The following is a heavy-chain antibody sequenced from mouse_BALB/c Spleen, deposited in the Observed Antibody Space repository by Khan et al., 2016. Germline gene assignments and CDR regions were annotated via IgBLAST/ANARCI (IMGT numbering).Heavy chain of an antibody. CDR3: ARDLNWYFDV. V-gene: IGHV5-4*02. Sequence: EVELVDSGGGLVKPGGSLKLSCAASGFTFSDYYMYWVRQTPEKRLEWVATISDGGSYTYYPDSVKGRFTISRDNAKNNLYLQMSSLKSEDTAMYYCARDLNWYFDVWGAGTTVTVSS. CDR1: GFTFSDYY. CDR2: ISDGGSYT. J-gene: IGHJ1*01.